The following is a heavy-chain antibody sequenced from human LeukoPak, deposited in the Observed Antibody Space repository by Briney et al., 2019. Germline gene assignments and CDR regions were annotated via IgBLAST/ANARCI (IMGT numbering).Heavy chain of an antibody. J-gene: IGHJ4*02. CDR2: IWYDGSNK. Sequence: GSLRLSRAASGFTFSSYGMHWVRQAPGKGLEWVAVIWYDGSNKYYADSVKGRFTISRDNSKNTLYLQMNSLRAEDTAVYYCARDKSIAVAAFDYWGQGTLVTVSS. CDR3: ARDKSIAVAAFDY. CDR1: GFTFSSYG. V-gene: IGHV3-33*01. D-gene: IGHD6-19*01.